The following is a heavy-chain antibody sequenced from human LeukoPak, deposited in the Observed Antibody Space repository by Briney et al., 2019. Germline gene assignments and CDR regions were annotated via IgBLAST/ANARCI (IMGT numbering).Heavy chain of an antibody. CDR1: GYTFTGYY. V-gene: IGHV1-2*02. Sequence: ASVKVSCKASGYTFTGYYMHWVRQAPGQGLEWMGWINPNSGGTNYAQKFQGRVTMTRDTSISTAYMELSRLRSDDTAVYFCARAEDGFNYGWLDPWGQGTLVTVSS. CDR3: ARAEDGFNYGWLDP. D-gene: IGHD5-24*01. J-gene: IGHJ5*02. CDR2: INPNSGGT.